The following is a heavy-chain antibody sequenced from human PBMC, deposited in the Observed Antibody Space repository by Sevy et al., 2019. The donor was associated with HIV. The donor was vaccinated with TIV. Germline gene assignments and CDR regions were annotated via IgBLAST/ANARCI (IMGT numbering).Heavy chain of an antibody. CDR2: IYYSGST. Sequence: SETLSLTCTVSGGSISSYYWSWIRQPPGKGLEWIGYIYYSGSTNYNPSLKSRVTISVDTSKNQFSLKLSSVTAADTAVYYCARSSRGSYLFDYWGQGTLVTVSS. J-gene: IGHJ4*02. D-gene: IGHD1-26*01. V-gene: IGHV4-59*01. CDR1: GGSISSYY. CDR3: ARSSRGSYLFDY.